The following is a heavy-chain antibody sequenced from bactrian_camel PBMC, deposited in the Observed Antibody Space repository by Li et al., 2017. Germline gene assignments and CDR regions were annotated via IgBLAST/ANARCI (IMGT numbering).Heavy chain of an antibody. V-gene: IGHV3S54*01. CDR1: VYDSGYIFNYAC. J-gene: IGHJ4*01. CDR3: EADTTCRVGCMVLADAADWPI. CDR2: TYTGGGSE. Sequence: HVQLVESGGGSVQAGGSLRLSCTASVYDSGYIFNYACMGWFRQGPKNERERVAITYTGGGSEYYADSVKGRFSLSHAGRTLFLQMNSLKPEDTAMYYCEADTTCRVGCMVLADAADWPIWGQGTQVTVS. D-gene: IGHD3*01.